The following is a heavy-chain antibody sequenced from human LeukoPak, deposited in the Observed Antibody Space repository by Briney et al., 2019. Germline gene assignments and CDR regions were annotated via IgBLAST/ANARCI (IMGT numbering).Heavy chain of an antibody. Sequence: SETLSLTCAVYGGSISSYYWSWIRQPAGKGLEWIGRIYHSGSTDYNPSLKSRVTISIDTSKNQFSLKLSSVTSAYTAWYYCGCYTGPSWYACKGAFDSGSQGWLVTASS. CDR1: GGSISSYY. CDR2: IYHSGST. J-gene: IGHJ3*02. CDR3: GCYTGPSWYACKGAFDS. V-gene: IGHV4-59*10. D-gene: IGHD2-2*01.